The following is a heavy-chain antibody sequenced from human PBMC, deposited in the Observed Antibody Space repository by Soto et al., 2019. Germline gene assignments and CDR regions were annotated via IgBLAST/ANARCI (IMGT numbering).Heavy chain of an antibody. V-gene: IGHV3-66*01. CDR3: ARVWFGVLSYYYYYYMDV. Sequence: EVKLVESGGGLVQPGGSLRLSCAASGFNGSTKYMSWVRQAPGKGLEWVAVIYSGGSTYYADSVKGRLTISRDNSKNTLFLQMNSPRAEDTAVYYCARVWFGVLSYYYYYYMDVWGKGTTVTVSS. J-gene: IGHJ6*03. D-gene: IGHD3-10*01. CDR1: GFNGSTKY. CDR2: IYSGGST.